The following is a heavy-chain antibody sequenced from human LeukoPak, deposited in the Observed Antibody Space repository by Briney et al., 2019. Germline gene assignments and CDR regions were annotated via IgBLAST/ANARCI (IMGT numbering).Heavy chain of an antibody. CDR2: IYHSGRT. D-gene: IGHD3-3*01. Sequence: PSETLSLTCTVPGYSISSGYYWGWIRQPPGQGLEWIGSIYHSGRTFYNPSLKSRVTISVDTSKNQFSLKLTSVTAADTAVYYCARPFGVASYFDYWGQGTLVTVSS. V-gene: IGHV4-38-2*02. CDR3: ARPFGVASYFDY. J-gene: IGHJ4*02. CDR1: GYSISSGYY.